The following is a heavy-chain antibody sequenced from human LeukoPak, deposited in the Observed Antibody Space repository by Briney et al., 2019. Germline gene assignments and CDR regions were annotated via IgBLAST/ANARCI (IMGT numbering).Heavy chain of an antibody. CDR1: GGSFSGYY. J-gene: IGHJ4*02. Sequence: SETLSLTCAVYGGSFSGYYWSWIRQPPGKGLEWIGEINHSGSTNYNPSLKSRVTISVDTSKNQFSLKLSSVTAADTAVYYCASRRSGYYYDYFDYWGQGTLVTVSS. V-gene: IGHV4-34*01. CDR2: INHSGST. CDR3: ASRRSGYYYDYFDY. D-gene: IGHD3-22*01.